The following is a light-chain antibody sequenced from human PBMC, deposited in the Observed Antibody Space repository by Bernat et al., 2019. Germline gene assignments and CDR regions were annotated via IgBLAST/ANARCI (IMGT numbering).Light chain of an antibody. CDR2: GAS. CDR1: RSISSY. Sequence: DIQMTQSPSSLSASVGDTVTITCRAGRSISSYLNWYQKKPGKAPKFLIYGASTLQTGVPSRFSASGSGTDFTLTISSLHPEDFATYYCQQSYSTPLTFGGGTTVELK. V-gene: IGKV1-39*01. J-gene: IGKJ4*01. CDR3: QQSYSTPLT.